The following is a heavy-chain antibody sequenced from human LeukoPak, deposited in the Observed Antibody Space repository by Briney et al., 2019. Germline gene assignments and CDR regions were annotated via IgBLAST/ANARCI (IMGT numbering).Heavy chain of an antibody. V-gene: IGHV3-23*01. D-gene: IGHD7-27*01. J-gene: IGHJ4*02. CDR2: TGGSGVGT. Sequence: GGSLRLSCAASGFTFSSYGMNWVRQAPGKGLEWVSVTGGSGVGTYYADSVKGRFTISRDNSKNTLYLQINSLRAEDAALYYCAGRAELGRGFDYWGQGTLVTVSS. CDR3: AGRAELGRGFDY. CDR1: GFTFSSYG.